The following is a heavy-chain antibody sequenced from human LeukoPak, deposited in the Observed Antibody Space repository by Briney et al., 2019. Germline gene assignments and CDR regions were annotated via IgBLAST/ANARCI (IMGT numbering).Heavy chain of an antibody. V-gene: IGHV1-18*01. J-gene: IGHJ4*02. CDR1: GYTFTSYG. Sequence: ASVKVSCKASGYTFTSYGISWVRQAPGQGLEWMGWISAYNGNTNYAQKLQGRVTMTTDTSTSTAYMGLRSLRSDDTAVYYCARGLRFLEWFPLSHWGQGTLVTVSS. CDR2: ISAYNGNT. D-gene: IGHD3-3*01. CDR3: ARGLRFLEWFPLSH.